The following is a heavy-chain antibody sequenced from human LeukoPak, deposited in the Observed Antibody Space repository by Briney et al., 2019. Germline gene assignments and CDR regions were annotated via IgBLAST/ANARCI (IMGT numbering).Heavy chain of an antibody. J-gene: IGHJ4*02. Sequence: PGGSLTHSRAASGFTFSNAWMTWVRQAPGKGLEWVGRIKSKTDGGTTDYAAPVKGRFTISRDDSKNTLYLQMNSLKTEDTAVYYCTREAVTANGYFDYWGQGTLVTVSS. CDR1: GFTFSNAW. D-gene: IGHD2-21*02. V-gene: IGHV3-15*01. CDR3: TREAVTANGYFDY. CDR2: IKSKTDGGTT.